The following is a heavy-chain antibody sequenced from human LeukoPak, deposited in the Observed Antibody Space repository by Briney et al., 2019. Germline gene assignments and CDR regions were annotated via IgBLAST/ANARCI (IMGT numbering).Heavy chain of an antibody. D-gene: IGHD3-9*01. J-gene: IGHJ2*01. CDR1: GFTFSSYS. Sequence: PGGSLRLSCAASGFTFSSYSMNWVRQAPGKGLEWVSSISSSSSYIFYAASVKGRFTVSRDNAKNSLYLQMNSLRAEDTAVYYCASILTGRTGVYYYFDLWGRGTLVTVSS. CDR2: ISSSSSYI. V-gene: IGHV3-21*01. CDR3: ASILTGRTGVYYYFDL.